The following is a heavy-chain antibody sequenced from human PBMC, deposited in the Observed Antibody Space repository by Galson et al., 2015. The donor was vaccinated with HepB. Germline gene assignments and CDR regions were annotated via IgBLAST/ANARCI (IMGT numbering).Heavy chain of an antibody. V-gene: IGHV3-23*01. D-gene: IGHD5-24*01. CDR3: AKEDGNNYYYYGMDV. CDR1: GVTFSSYA. CDR2: ISIGGGST. J-gene: IGHJ6*02. Sequence: SLRLSCAASGVTFSSYAMSYALRWVRQAPGKGLEWVSGISIGGGSTYYTDSVKGRFTISRDNSKNTLYLQMNSLRAEDTAVYYCAKEDGNNYYYYGMDVWGQGTTVTVSS.